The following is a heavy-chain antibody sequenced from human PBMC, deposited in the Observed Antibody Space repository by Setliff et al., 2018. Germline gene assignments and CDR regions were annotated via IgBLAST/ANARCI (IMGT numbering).Heavy chain of an antibody. J-gene: IGHJ4*02. CDR2: ISAYSGDT. V-gene: IGHV1-18*01. D-gene: IGHD2-21*01. CDR1: GYTFRSYG. CDR3: TTSRAPRVVLAADFDL. Sequence: ASVKVSCKTSGYTFRSYGVSWVRQAPGQGLEWMGWISAYSGDTIYAQNYQGRVTMTTDTSTSTAYMELRSLTSDDTAVYFCTTSRAPRVVLAADFDLWGQGTLVTVSS.